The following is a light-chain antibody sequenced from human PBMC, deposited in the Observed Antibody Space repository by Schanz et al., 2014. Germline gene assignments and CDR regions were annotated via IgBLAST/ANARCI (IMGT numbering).Light chain of an antibody. V-gene: IGLV2-8*01. J-gene: IGLJ2*01. Sequence: QSALTQPPSASGSPGQSVTISCTGTSSDVGGYNYVSWYQQHPGKAPKLMIYEVSKRPSGVPDRLSGSKSGNTASLTVSGLQAEDEADYYCSSYSGSNFVVFGGGTKLTVL. CDR3: SSYSGSNFVV. CDR1: SSDVGGYNY. CDR2: EVS.